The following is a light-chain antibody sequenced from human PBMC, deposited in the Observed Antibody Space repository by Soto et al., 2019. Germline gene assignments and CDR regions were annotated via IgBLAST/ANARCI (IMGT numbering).Light chain of an antibody. CDR1: SSNIGAGYD. Sequence: QSVLTQPPSVSGAPGQRVTISCTGSSSNIGAGYDVPWYQQLPGTAPKLLIYGNSNRPSGVPDRFSGSKSGTSASLAITGLRAEDEADYYCQSYDIRLSGWVFGGGTKLTVL. V-gene: IGLV1-40*01. CDR3: QSYDIRLSGWV. J-gene: IGLJ3*02. CDR2: GNS.